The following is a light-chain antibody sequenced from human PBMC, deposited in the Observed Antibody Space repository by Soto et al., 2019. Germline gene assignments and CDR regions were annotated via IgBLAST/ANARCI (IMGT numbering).Light chain of an antibody. CDR3: SSYADSTSVV. Sequence: QSALTQPPSASGSPGQSVAISCTGTSSNVGGYNYVSWYQQHPGKAPKLMIYEVSKRPSGVPDRFSGSKSGNMASLTVSGLQAEDEAVYYCSSYADSTSVVFGGGTQLTVL. CDR1: SSNVGGYNY. V-gene: IGLV2-8*01. J-gene: IGLJ2*01. CDR2: EVS.